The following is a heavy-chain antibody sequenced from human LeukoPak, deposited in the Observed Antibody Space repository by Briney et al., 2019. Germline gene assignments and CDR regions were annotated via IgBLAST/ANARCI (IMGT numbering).Heavy chain of an antibody. CDR2: IYTSGST. CDR1: GGSISSGSYY. J-gene: IGHJ5*02. CDR3: ARDNWHGVGWFDP. V-gene: IGHV4-61*02. D-gene: IGHD2-8*01. Sequence: SETLSLTCTVSGGSISSGSYYWSWIRQPAGKGLEWIGRIYTSGSTNYNPSLKSRVTISVDTSKNQFSLKLSSVTAADTAVYYCARDNWHGVGWFDPWGQGTLVTVSS.